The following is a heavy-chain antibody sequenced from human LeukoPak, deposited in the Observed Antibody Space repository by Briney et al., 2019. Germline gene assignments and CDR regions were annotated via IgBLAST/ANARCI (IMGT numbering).Heavy chain of an antibody. CDR1: GYTLTELS. J-gene: IGHJ5*02. Sequence: GASVKVSCKVSGYTLTELSMHWVRQAPGKGLEWMAGFDPEDGVTIYARKFQGRVTMTEDTSTDTTYMELSSLRSEDTAVYYCARMTGYCSSTSCYPWGQGTLVTVSS. CDR3: ARMTGYCSSTSCYP. D-gene: IGHD2-2*01. V-gene: IGHV1-24*01. CDR2: FDPEDGVT.